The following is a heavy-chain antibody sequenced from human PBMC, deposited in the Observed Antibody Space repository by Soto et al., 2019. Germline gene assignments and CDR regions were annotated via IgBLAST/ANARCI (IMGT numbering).Heavy chain of an antibody. CDR3: ARYCSGGSCFDY. J-gene: IGHJ4*02. V-gene: IGHV4-59*01. Sequence: SETMCLTCTVAGGYISNYGWSWIRQPPGKGLEWIGYIYYNGNTNYNPSLRSRVTISVDTSKNQFSLKLSSVTAADTAVYYCARYCSGGSCFDYWGPGTLVTVSS. CDR1: GGYISNYG. D-gene: IGHD2-15*01. CDR2: IYYNGNT.